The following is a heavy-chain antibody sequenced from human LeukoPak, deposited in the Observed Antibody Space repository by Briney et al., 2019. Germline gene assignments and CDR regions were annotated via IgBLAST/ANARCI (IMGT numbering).Heavy chain of an antibody. CDR1: GFTVSSNY. CDR3: AKDKAVVINTKNDY. Sequence: GGSLRLSCAASGFTVSSNYMSWVRQAPGKGLEWVSIIYSGGSTYYADSVKDRFTISRDNSKNTLYLQMNSLRAEDTAVYYCAKDKAVVINTKNDYWGQGTLVTVSS. D-gene: IGHD2-21*01. CDR2: IYSGGST. J-gene: IGHJ4*02. V-gene: IGHV3-53*01.